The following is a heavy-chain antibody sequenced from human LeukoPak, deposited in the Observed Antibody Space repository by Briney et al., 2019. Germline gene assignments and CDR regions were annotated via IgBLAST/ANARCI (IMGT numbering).Heavy chain of an antibody. CDR3: ARHNGSDGDYWPEDY. D-gene: IGHD4-17*01. Sequence: SETLSLTCTVSGGSITRTSYYWGWIRQPPGKGLEWIGNVYYGGNTYYNPSLKSRVTISVDTSDNQFSLKLSSVTAADTAVYYCARHNGSDGDYWPEDYWDQGTLVTVSS. V-gene: IGHV4-39*01. J-gene: IGHJ4*02. CDR1: GGSITRTSYY. CDR2: VYYGGNT.